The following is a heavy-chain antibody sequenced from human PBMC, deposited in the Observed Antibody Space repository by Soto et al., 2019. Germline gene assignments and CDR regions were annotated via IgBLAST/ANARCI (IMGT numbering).Heavy chain of an antibody. CDR3: ARVGQPPSDY. J-gene: IGHJ4*02. D-gene: IGHD2-2*01. Sequence: SETLSLTCAVSRGSFSGYYWSWVRQFPGKGLEWIGEIIHTGSTNYNPSLKSRVTMSIDTSKKEISLKLSSVTAADTAVYYCARVGQPPSDYWGQGTLVTV. CDR1: RGSFSGYY. CDR2: IIHTGST. V-gene: IGHV4-34*12.